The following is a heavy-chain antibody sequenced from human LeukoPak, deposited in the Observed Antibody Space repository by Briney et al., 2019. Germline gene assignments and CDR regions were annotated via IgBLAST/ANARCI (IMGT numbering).Heavy chain of an antibody. CDR2: LTYDGGNK. CDR3: AREERSSSYYYLDQ. CDR1: GFAFRTYA. Sequence: GGSLRLSCAASGFAFRTYAMHWVRQAPGKELEWVALLTYDGGNKFYADSVKGRFTISRDNSKKTMFLQMNSLRAEDTAVYYCAREERSSSYYYLDQWGQGTLVSVSS. D-gene: IGHD3-22*01. J-gene: IGHJ4*02. V-gene: IGHV3-30-3*01.